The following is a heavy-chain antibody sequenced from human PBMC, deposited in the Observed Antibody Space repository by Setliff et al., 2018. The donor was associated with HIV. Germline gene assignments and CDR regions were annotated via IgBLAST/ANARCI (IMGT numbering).Heavy chain of an antibody. CDR1: GYSFTNYW. J-gene: IGHJ1*01. CDR3: ATWTRAETSENFQH. Sequence: RGESLKISCKGSGYSFTNYWIAWVRQMPGKGLEWMGVIYPGDSDTRYSPSFQGQVTISADKSITTAYVQWSSLKASDTAMYYCATWTRAETSENFQHWGQGTLVTVSS. D-gene: IGHD4-17*01. V-gene: IGHV5-51*01. CDR2: IYPGDSDT.